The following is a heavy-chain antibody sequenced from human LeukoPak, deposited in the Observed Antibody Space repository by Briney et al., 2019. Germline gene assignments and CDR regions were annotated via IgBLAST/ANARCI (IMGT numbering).Heavy chain of an antibody. CDR1: GFTFSSYS. CDR2: ISSSSSYI. D-gene: IGHD3-10*01. Sequence: GGSLRLSCAASGFTFSSYSMNWVRQAPGKGLEWVSSISSSSSYIYYADSVKGRFTISRDNAKNSLYLQMNSLRAEDTAVYYCASENYYGSGSYYGFDYWGQGTLVTVSS. J-gene: IGHJ4*02. CDR3: ASENYYGSGSYYGFDY. V-gene: IGHV3-21*01.